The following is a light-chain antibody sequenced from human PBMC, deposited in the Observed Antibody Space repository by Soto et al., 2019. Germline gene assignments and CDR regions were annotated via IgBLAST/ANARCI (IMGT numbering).Light chain of an antibody. CDR3: QKYDRAPFT. CDR2: AAS. J-gene: IGKJ3*01. Sequence: DIQMTQSPSSLSVSVGDRVTITCRASQDIRNYVAWYQQKPGKPPNLLIYAASTLESGVPSRFSGSGSGTEFALTINNLQPEDVATYYCQKYDRAPFTFGPGTKVDF. CDR1: QDIRNY. V-gene: IGKV1-27*01.